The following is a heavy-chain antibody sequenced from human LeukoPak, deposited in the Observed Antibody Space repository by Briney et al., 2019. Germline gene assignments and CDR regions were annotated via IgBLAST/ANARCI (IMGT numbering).Heavy chain of an antibody. CDR2: ISGSGGST. D-gene: IGHD4-23*01. CDR3: AKDRPTVVTRRHYFDY. CDR1: GFTFSSYA. J-gene: IGHJ4*02. V-gene: IGHV3-23*01. Sequence: GGSLRLSCAASGFTFSSYAMSWVRQAPGKGLEWVSAISGSGGSTYYADSVKGRFTISRDNSKNTLYLQMNSLRAEDTAVYYCAKDRPTVVTRRHYFDYWGQGILVTVSS.